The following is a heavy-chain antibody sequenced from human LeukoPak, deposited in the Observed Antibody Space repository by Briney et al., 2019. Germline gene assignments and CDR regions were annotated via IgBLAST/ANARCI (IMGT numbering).Heavy chain of an antibody. CDR2: IKKDGSDK. V-gene: IGHV3-7*04. J-gene: IGHJ4*02. CDR3: VRGGGSFDS. CDR1: GFTFSSYW. Sequence: PGGSLRLSCAAFGFTFSSYWMSWVRQAPGKGLEWVANIKKDGSDKYYGDSVKGRFTISRDNAKNSLYLQMSSLRPEDTAVYYCVRGGGSFDSWGQGTLVTVSS. D-gene: IGHD3-16*01.